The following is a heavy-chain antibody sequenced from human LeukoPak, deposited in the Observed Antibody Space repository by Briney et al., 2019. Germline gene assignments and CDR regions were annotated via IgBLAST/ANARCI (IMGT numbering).Heavy chain of an antibody. J-gene: IGHJ6*03. CDR2: INPSGGST. V-gene: IGHV1-46*01. D-gene: IGHD6-13*01. Sequence: PRASVKVSCKASGYTFTGYYMHWVRQAPGQGLEWMGIINPSGGSTSYAQKFQGRVTMTRDTSTSTVYMELSSLRSEDTAVYYCARDTPGIAAPLPYYMDVWGKGTTVTVSS. CDR1: GYTFTGYY. CDR3: ARDTPGIAAPLPYYMDV.